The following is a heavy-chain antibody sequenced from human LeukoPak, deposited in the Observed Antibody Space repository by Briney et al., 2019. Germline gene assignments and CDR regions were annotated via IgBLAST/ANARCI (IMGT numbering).Heavy chain of an antibody. CDR3: ARPYGDYAYYFDY. D-gene: IGHD4-17*01. Sequence: SETLSLTCTVSGGSISSYYWSWIRQPPGKGLEWIGEINHSGSTNYNPSLKSRVTISVDTSKNQFSLKLSSVTAADTAVYYCARPYGDYAYYFDYWGQGTLVTVSS. V-gene: IGHV4-34*01. CDR2: INHSGST. CDR1: GGSISSYY. J-gene: IGHJ4*02.